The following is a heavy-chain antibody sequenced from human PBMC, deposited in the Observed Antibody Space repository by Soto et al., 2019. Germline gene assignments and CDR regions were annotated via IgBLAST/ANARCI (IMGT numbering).Heavy chain of an antibody. Sequence: QVQLQESGPGLVKPSQTLSLTCTVSGGSISSDDYYWSWIRQHPGKGLEWIGYIYYSGSTYYNPSLKSRVTISVDTSKNQCSLKLSSVTAADTAVYYCARTMVRGPPFDPWGQGTLVTVSS. J-gene: IGHJ5*02. V-gene: IGHV4-31*03. CDR3: ARTMVRGPPFDP. D-gene: IGHD3-10*01. CDR2: IYYSGST. CDR1: GGSISSDDYY.